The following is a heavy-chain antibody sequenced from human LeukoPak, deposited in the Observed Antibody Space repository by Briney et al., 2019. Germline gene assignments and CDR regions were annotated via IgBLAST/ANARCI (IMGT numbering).Heavy chain of an antibody. CDR1: GFTFSSYS. J-gene: IGHJ5*02. CDR3: ARVLSGSWDWFDP. D-gene: IGHD3-22*01. V-gene: IGHV3-48*04. CDR2: ISSSSSTI. Sequence: GGSLRLSCAASGFTFSSYSMNWVRQAPGKGLEWVSYISSSSSTIYYADSVKGRFTISRDNAQNTVYLQMNSLRAEDTAVYYCARVLSGSWDWFDPWGQGTLVTVPS.